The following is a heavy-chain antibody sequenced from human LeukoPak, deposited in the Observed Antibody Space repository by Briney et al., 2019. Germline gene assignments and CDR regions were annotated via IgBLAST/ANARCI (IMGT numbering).Heavy chain of an antibody. CDR3: ARLPPAAAGDAFDI. V-gene: IGHV5-51*01. D-gene: IGHD2-2*01. CDR1: GYSFTSYW. J-gene: IGHJ3*02. CDR2: IYPGGSDT. Sequence: KNGESRKISCKGSGYSFTSYWIGWVRQMPGKGLEWMGIIYPGGSDTRYSPSFQGQVTISADKSISTAYLQWSSLKASDTAMYYCARLPPAAAGDAFDIWGQGTMVTVSS.